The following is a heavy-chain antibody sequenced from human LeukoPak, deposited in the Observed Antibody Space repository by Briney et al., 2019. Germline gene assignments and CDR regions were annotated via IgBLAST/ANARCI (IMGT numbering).Heavy chain of an antibody. CDR2: INHSGST. CDR1: GGSFSGYY. J-gene: IGHJ5*02. D-gene: IGHD3-3*01. Sequence: PSETLSLTCAVYGGSFSGYYWGWIRQPPGKGLEWIGEINHSGSTNYNPSLKSRVTISVDTSKNQFSLKLSSVTAADTAVYYCARMEVGPHWFDPWGQGTLVTVSS. V-gene: IGHV4-34*01. CDR3: ARMEVGPHWFDP.